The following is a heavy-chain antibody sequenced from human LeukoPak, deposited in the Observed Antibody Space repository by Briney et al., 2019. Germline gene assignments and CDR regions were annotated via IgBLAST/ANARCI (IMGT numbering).Heavy chain of an antibody. Sequence: SQTLSLTCTVSGGSISGGDYYWNWIRQPPGKGLEWIGYIYYSGSTYSNPSLKSRVTISVDTSKNQFSLKLSSVTAADTAVYYCARAVIVGATVGQVDYWGQGTLVTVSS. V-gene: IGHV4-30-4*08. D-gene: IGHD1-26*01. J-gene: IGHJ4*02. CDR3: ARAVIVGATVGQVDY. CDR1: GGSISGGDYY. CDR2: IYYSGST.